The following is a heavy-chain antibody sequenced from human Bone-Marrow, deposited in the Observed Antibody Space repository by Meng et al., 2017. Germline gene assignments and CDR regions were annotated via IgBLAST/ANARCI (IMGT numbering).Heavy chain of an antibody. CDR2: ISSSGSTI. CDR3: ARDLQRYYYDSSAPLDY. Sequence: GGSLRLSCAASGFTFSSYEMNWVRQAPGKGLEWVSYISSSGSTIYYADSVKGRFTISRDNAKNSLYLQMNSLRAEDTAVYYCARDLQRYYYDSSAPLDYWGQGTLVTVSS. CDR1: GFTFSSYE. D-gene: IGHD3-22*01. J-gene: IGHJ4*02. V-gene: IGHV3-48*03.